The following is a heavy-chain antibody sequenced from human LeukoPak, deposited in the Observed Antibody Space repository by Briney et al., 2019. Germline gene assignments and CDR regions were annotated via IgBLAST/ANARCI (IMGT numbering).Heavy chain of an antibody. D-gene: IGHD3-22*01. CDR1: GGTFSSYA. Sequence: GASVKVSCKASGGTFSSYAISWVRQAPGQGLEWMGGIIPIFGTANYAQKFQGRVTITADESTSTAYMELSSLRSEDTAVYYCARGSWPYYYDSSGYYSYWGQGTLVTVSS. CDR3: ARGSWPYYYDSSGYYSY. J-gene: IGHJ4*02. V-gene: IGHV1-69*13. CDR2: IIPIFGTA.